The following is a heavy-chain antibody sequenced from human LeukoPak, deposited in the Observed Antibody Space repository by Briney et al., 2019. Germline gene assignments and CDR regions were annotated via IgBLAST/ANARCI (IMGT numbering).Heavy chain of an antibody. Sequence: PGGSLRLSCAASGFMFSKSWMHWVRQVPGKGLVWVARIYNDGSTTNYADSVKGRFTISRDNAKNSLNLQMKSLRVEDTAVYYCCGASFDYWGQGTLVTVSS. D-gene: IGHD2-21*01. CDR1: GFMFSKSW. V-gene: IGHV3-74*01. CDR2: IYNDGSTT. CDR3: CGASFDY. J-gene: IGHJ4*02.